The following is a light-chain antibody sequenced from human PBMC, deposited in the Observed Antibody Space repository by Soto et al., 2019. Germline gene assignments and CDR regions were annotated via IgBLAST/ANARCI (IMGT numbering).Light chain of an antibody. CDR1: QSVSSTY. CDR3: HQYVTAYI. Sequence: DIVLTQSPGTLSLSPGERATLSCRASQSVSSTYLAWYQQKPGQAPRLLIYGASSRATGIPDRFSGSSSGPDDTQITSCQEPEVLLGYYCHQYVTAYIFGQRAKVES. J-gene: IGKJ2*01. V-gene: IGKV3-20*01. CDR2: GAS.